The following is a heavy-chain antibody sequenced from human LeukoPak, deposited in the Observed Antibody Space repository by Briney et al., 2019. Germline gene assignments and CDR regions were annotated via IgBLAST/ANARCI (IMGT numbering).Heavy chain of an antibody. Sequence: PSETLSLTCTVSGGSVSSASYYWSWIRQPPGKGLEWIGYIYYSGSTNYNPSLKSRVTISVDKSKNQFSLKLSSVTAADTAVYYCARGIKLSTRYSSSRGNPYYFDYWGQGTLVTVSS. D-gene: IGHD6-13*01. V-gene: IGHV4-61*01. CDR1: GGSVSSASYY. J-gene: IGHJ4*02. CDR2: IYYSGST. CDR3: ARGIKLSTRYSSSRGNPYYFDY.